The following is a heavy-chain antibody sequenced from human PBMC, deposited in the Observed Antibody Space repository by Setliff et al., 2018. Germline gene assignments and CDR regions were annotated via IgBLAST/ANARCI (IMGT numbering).Heavy chain of an antibody. J-gene: IGHJ6*03. D-gene: IGHD6-19*01. Sequence: SETLSLTCDVSGVSINSLTWWSWVRQSPGKGLEWIGEIYHDGNTKFNPSVNYNPSLKGRVTIPIDKSKNQFSLKLTSVTAADTAVYFCARYPRRGNGWYPYYVDVWGKGTTVTVSS. CDR3: ARYPRRGNGWYPYYVDV. CDR2: IYHDGNTKFNPSV. CDR1: GVSINSLTW. V-gene: IGHV4-4*02.